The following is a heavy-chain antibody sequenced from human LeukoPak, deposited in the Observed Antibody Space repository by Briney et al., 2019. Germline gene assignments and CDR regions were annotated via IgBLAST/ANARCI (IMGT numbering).Heavy chain of an antibody. J-gene: IGHJ4*02. V-gene: IGHV3-21*01. CDR2: ISSSSSYI. CDR1: GFTFSSYS. D-gene: IGHD1-1*01. Sequence: GGSLRLSCAASGFTFSSYSMNWVRQAPGKGLEWVSSISSSSSYIYYADSVKGRFTISRDNAKNSLYLQMNSLRAEDTAVYYCARAGTATSTPFDYWGQGTLVTVSS. CDR3: ARAGTATSTPFDY.